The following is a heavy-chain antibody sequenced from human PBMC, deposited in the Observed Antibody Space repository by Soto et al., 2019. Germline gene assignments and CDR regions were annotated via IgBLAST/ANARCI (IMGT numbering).Heavy chain of an antibody. J-gene: IGHJ4*02. CDR1: GFTFDDYA. D-gene: IGHD3-10*01. CDR2: ISWNSGSI. CDR3: AKDLSDTMVRGVITYYFDY. V-gene: IGHV3-9*01. Sequence: GGSLRLSCAASGFTFDDYAMHWVRQAPGKGLEWVSGISWNSGSIGYADSVKGRFTISRDNAKNSLYLQMNSLRAEDTALYYCAKDLSDTMVRGVITYYFDYWGQGTLVTVSS.